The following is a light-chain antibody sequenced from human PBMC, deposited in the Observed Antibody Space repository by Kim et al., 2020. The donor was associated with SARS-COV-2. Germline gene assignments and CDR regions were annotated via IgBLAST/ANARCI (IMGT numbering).Light chain of an antibody. Sequence: EIVMMQSPATLSVSPGERATLSCRASQSVSTTLAWYQQKPGQAPRLLIYASSTRATGIPDRFSGSGSGTEFTLTISSLQSEDFAVYFCLQYNDWPLWTFGQGTKVEIK. J-gene: IGKJ1*01. CDR2: ASS. CDR1: QSVSTT. CDR3: LQYNDWPLWT. V-gene: IGKV3D-15*01.